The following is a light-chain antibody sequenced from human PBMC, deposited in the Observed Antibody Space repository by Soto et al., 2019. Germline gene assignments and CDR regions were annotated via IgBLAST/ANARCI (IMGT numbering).Light chain of an antibody. J-gene: IGKJ5*01. V-gene: IGKV3-20*01. Sequence: EIVLTQSPGALSLSPGERATLSCRASQSVSSNLAWYQHKPGQAPRLLIYGVSNRATAIPDRFSGSGSGTDFTLTINRLEPEDFAVYYCQQYHNSPITFGQGTRLETK. CDR1: QSVSSN. CDR2: GVS. CDR3: QQYHNSPIT.